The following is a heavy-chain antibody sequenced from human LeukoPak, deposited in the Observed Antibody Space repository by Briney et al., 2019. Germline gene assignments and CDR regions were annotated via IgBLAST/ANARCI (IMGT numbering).Heavy chain of an antibody. J-gene: IGHJ3*01. V-gene: IGHV6-1*01. CDR1: GDSVSGNSTA. CDR3: ARGGQGDGYSADEAFDF. CDR2: TYYRSKWYN. Sequence: SQTLSLTCAIFGDSVSGNSTAYNWIRQSPSRGLQWLGRTYYRSKWYNDYAVSVKSRIIINPDTSKNQLSLQLTSVTPEDTAVYYCARGGQGDGYSADEAFDFWGQGTMVTVSS. D-gene: IGHD5-24*01.